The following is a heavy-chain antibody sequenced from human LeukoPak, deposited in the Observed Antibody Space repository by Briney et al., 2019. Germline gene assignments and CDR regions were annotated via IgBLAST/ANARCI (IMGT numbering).Heavy chain of an antibody. CDR3: ARPPVGIAVAPGDY. CDR2: INSDGSST. Sequence: GGSLRLSCAASGFTFSSYLMHWVRQAPGKGLVWVARINSDGSSTSYADSVKGRFTISRDNAKNTLYLQMNSLRAEDTAVYYCARPPVGIAVAPGDYWGQGTLVTVSS. V-gene: IGHV3-74*01. CDR1: GFTFSSYL. J-gene: IGHJ4*02. D-gene: IGHD6-19*01.